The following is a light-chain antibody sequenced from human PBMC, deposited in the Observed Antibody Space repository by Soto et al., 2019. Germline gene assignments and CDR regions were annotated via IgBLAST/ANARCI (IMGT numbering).Light chain of an antibody. Sequence: QSALTQPASVSGSPGQTITISCTGTSSDVGGWDYVSWYQHHPGKAPKVMVYEVTNRPSGVSDRFSGSKSGNTASLTISGLQAEDEADYYCASFSSSNPWVFGGGTKVTVL. CDR2: EVT. V-gene: IGLV2-14*01. CDR3: ASFSSSNPWV. J-gene: IGLJ3*02. CDR1: SSDVGGWDY.